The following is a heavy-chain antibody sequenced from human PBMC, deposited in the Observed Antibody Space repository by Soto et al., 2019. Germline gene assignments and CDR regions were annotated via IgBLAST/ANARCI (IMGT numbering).Heavy chain of an antibody. CDR1: GYSFSSHA. Sequence: QVQLEQSGSEVKKSGSSVKVSCKASGYSFSSHAITWVRQAPGQGLEWMGGIIPVFGTPSYAQKFQGRVTISADKSTNTYYRELRRLRSEDTAVYYCARGGALSTSWYWGDGLDSWGQGHQVTVSS. V-gene: IGHV1-69*06. J-gene: IGHJ4*02. CDR3: ARGGALSTSWYWGDGLDS. CDR2: IIPVFGTP. D-gene: IGHD6-13*01.